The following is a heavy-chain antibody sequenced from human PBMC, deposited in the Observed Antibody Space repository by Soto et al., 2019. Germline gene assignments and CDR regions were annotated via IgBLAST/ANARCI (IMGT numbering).Heavy chain of an antibody. CDR2: IYYSGST. V-gene: IGHV4-59*01. D-gene: IGHD3-10*01. CDR3: ARRPRGHIDL. CDR1: GGSISSYY. J-gene: IGHJ3*01. Sequence: SETLSLTCTVSGGSISSYYWSWIRQPPGKGLEWIGYIYYSGSTNYNPSLKSRVTISVDTSKNQFSLKLSSVTAADTAVYYCARRPRGHIDLWGQGTMVTVSS.